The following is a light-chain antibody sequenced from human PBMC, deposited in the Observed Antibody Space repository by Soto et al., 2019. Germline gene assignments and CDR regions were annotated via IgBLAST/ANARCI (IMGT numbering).Light chain of an antibody. Sequence: EIVMTQSPAPLSVSPGERATLSCRSSQSVSSDLAWYQQKPGQAPRLLIYGAYTRATGIPARFSGSGSGTEFTLTISSLQSEDSAVYYCQQYNNWPRGTFGQGTKVDIK. V-gene: IGKV3-15*01. CDR3: QQYNNWPRGT. CDR2: GAY. J-gene: IGKJ1*01. CDR1: QSVSSD.